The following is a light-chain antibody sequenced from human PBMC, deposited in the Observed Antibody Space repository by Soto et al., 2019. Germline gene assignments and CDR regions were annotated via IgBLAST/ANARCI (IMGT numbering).Light chain of an antibody. CDR1: SSDVGHYNF. J-gene: IGLJ3*02. V-gene: IGLV2-14*01. CDR3: TSYTNINTWV. CDR2: GVN. Sequence: QSALTQPASVAGSPGQSITISCTGTSSDVGHYNFVSWYQQHPGKAPKLMIYGVNSRPSGVSSRFSGSKSGNTASLTISGLQAEDEADYYCTSYTNINTWVFGGGTKLTVL.